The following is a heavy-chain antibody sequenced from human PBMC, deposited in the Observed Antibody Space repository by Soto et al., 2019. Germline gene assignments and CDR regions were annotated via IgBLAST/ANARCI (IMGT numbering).Heavy chain of an antibody. CDR2: ITWNSRTI. CDR1: GFTFGDYA. J-gene: IGHJ4*02. D-gene: IGHD3-3*01. Sequence: GGSLRLSCAASGFTFGDYAMHWVRRAPGKGLEWVSSITWNSRTIGYADSVKGRFTISRDNARNSLFLQMNSLRPEDSALYYCARWSYLDYWGQGTRVTVSS. CDR3: ARWSYLDY. V-gene: IGHV3-9*01.